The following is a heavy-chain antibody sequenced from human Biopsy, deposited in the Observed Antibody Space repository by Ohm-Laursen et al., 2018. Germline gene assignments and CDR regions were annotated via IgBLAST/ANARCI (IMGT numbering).Heavy chain of an antibody. CDR1: GFTFNVYS. V-gene: IGHV3-21*01. CDR3: ARWYGDLFYYYDGMDV. CDR2: ITSRTSST. Sequence: GSLRLSCTASGFTFNVYSIVWVRQAPGKGLEWVSSITSRTSSTYYADSVKGRVTISRDNANNSVSLQMNNLRVDDTAVYYCARWYGDLFYYYDGMDVWGQGTMVTVSS. D-gene: IGHD3-10*01. J-gene: IGHJ6*02.